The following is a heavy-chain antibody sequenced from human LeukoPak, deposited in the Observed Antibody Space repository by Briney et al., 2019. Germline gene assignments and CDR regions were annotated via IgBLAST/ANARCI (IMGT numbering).Heavy chain of an antibody. D-gene: IGHD5-24*01. V-gene: IGHV4-4*02. J-gene: IGHJ4*02. CDR2: INHSGST. CDR3: ALGYNDIWEL. Sequence: SSETLSLTCAVSSGSISSSTWWSWVRQPPGKGLEWIGEINHSGSTHYTPSLKSRVTISVDTSDNKFSPKMISVTAADAAVYYCALGYNDIWELWGRGTLVTVSS. CDR1: SGSISSSTW.